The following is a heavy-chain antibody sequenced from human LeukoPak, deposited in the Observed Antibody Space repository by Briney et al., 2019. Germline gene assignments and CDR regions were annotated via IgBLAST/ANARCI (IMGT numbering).Heavy chain of an antibody. Sequence: SETLSLTCTVSGGSISSGSYYWSWIRQPAWKGLEWIGRIYTSGRTNYNPSLKGRVTMSVDTSKNQFSLKLSSVTAADTAVYYCARRSSVGAFAYWGQGTLVTVSS. V-gene: IGHV4-61*02. CDR1: GGSISSGSYY. CDR2: IYTSGRT. D-gene: IGHD1-26*01. J-gene: IGHJ4*02. CDR3: ARRSSVGAFAY.